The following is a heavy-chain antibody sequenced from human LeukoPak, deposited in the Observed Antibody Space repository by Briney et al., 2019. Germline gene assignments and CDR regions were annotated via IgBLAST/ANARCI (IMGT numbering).Heavy chain of an antibody. CDR2: TSAYNGNT. CDR3: ARPSPGQGSGWYDYDY. Sequence: ASVKVSCKASGYTFTSYGISWVRQAPGQGLEWMGWTSAYNGNTNYAQKLQGRVTMTTDTSTSTAYMELRSLRSDDTAVYYCARPSPGQGSGWYDYDYWGQGTLVTVSS. V-gene: IGHV1-18*01. D-gene: IGHD6-19*01. CDR1: GYTFTSYG. J-gene: IGHJ4*02.